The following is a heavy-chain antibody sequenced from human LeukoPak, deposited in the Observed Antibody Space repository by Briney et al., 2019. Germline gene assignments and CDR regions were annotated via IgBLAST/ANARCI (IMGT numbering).Heavy chain of an antibody. J-gene: IGHJ5*02. D-gene: IGHD3-10*01. CDR2: IWYDGSNK. CDR3: ARSLERDYHGANYYMNNWFDP. Sequence: GGCLRLSCAPSGFTFSNYGMHWVRQAPGKGLEWVAVIWYDGSNKYYADSVKGRFTISRDDSKNTLYLQMNSLRTEDTAVYYCARSLERDYHGANYYMNNWFDPWGQGTLVTVSS. CDR1: GFTFSNYG. V-gene: IGHV3-33*01.